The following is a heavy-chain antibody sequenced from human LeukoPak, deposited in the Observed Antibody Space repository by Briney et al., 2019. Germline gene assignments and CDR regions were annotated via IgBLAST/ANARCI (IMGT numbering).Heavy chain of an antibody. CDR1: GGSFSGYY. Sequence: SETLSLTCAVHGGSFSGYYWSWIRQPPGRGLEWIGEINHHGSTKYNPSLKSRVTISVDTSKNQFSLRLSSVTAADTAVYYCARQTYHGSGSYYKDWGQGTLVTVSS. D-gene: IGHD3-10*01. CDR3: ARQTYHGSGSYYKD. V-gene: IGHV4-34*01. CDR2: INHHGST. J-gene: IGHJ4*02.